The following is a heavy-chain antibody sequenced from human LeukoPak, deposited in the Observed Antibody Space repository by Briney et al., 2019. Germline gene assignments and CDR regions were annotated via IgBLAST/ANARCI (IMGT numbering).Heavy chain of an antibody. CDR1: GFKFADYA. D-gene: IGHD5/OR15-5a*01. CDR3: AKGGLSGDGYYFNY. CDR2: TSATGGTT. V-gene: IGHV3-23*01. Sequence: GGSLRLSRVASGFKFADYAMTWVRQSPGKGLEWVSSTSATGGTTYYADSVKGRFAISRDNSNSMLHLQMNSPRADDTAVYYCAKGGLSGDGYYFNYWGQGTLVTVSS. J-gene: IGHJ4*02.